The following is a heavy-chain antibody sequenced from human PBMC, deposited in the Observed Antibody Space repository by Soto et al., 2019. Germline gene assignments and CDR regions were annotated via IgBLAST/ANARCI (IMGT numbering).Heavy chain of an antibody. CDR3: AKEPPLGELPHLNYYFDY. V-gene: IGHV3-30*18. CDR1: GFTFSSYG. CDR2: ISYDGSNK. J-gene: IGHJ4*02. D-gene: IGHD3-10*01. Sequence: GGSLRLSCAASGFTFSSYGMHWVRQAPGKGLEWVAVISYDGSNKYYADSVKGRFTISRDNSKNTLYLQMNSLRAEDTAVYYCAKEPPLGELPHLNYYFDYWGQGTLVTVSS.